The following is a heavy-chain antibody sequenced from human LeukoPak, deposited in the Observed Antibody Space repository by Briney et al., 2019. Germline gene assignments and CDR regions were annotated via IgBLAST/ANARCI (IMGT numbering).Heavy chain of an antibody. D-gene: IGHD5-18*01. Sequence: SETLSLTCTVSGGSISSSSYYWGWIRQPPGKGLDWIGSVYYSGSTYYNPSLNSRVTISVDTSKNQFSLKLSSVAAADTAVYYGARERGYSYGYWRNWFDPWGQGTLVTVSS. V-gene: IGHV4-39*07. CDR2: VYYSGST. CDR1: GGSISSSSYY. CDR3: ARERGYSYGYWRNWFDP. J-gene: IGHJ5*02.